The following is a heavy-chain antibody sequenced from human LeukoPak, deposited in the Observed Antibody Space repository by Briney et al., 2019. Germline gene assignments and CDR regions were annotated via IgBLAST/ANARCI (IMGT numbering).Heavy chain of an antibody. D-gene: IGHD2-8*01. CDR1: GGSISSSSYY. CDR3: ARATPRYCTNGVCYIVPPTFDP. V-gene: IGHV4-61*05. Sequence: SSETLSLTCTVSGGSISSSSYYWGWIRQPPGKGLEWIGYIYYSGSTNYNPSLKSRVTISVDTSKNQFSLKLSSVTAADTAVYYCARATPRYCTNGVCYIVPPTFDPWGQGTLVTVSS. CDR2: IYYSGST. J-gene: IGHJ5*02.